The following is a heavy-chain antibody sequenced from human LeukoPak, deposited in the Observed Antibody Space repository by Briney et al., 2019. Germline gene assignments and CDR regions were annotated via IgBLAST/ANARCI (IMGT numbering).Heavy chain of an antibody. CDR3: VREVSGAVTRRTYYFDY. D-gene: IGHD4-17*01. V-gene: IGHV1-2*02. CDR1: GYTFTGYY. CDR2: INPNSGGT. J-gene: IGHJ4*02. Sequence: ASVRVSCKASGYTFTGYYMHWVRQAPGQGLEWMGWINPNSGGTNYAQKFQGRVTMTRDTSISTAYMELSRLRSDDTAVYYCVREVSGAVTRRTYYFDYWGQGTLVTVSS.